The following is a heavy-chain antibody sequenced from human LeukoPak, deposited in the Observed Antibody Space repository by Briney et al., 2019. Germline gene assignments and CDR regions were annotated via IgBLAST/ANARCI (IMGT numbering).Heavy chain of an antibody. J-gene: IGHJ4*02. V-gene: IGHV4-59*11. CDR3: ARVYGDYVDY. Sequence: SETLSLTCTVSGGSISSHYWSWIRQPPGKGLEWIGYIYYSGSTNYNPSLKSRVTISVDTSKNQFSLKLSSVTAADTAVYYCARVYGDYVDYWGQGTLATVSS. D-gene: IGHD4-17*01. CDR2: IYYSGST. CDR1: GGSISSHY.